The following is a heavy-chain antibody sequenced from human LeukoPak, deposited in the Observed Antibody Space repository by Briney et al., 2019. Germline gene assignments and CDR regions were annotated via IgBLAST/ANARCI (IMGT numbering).Heavy chain of an antibody. D-gene: IGHD5-24*01. J-gene: IGHJ4*02. CDR2: INHSGST. V-gene: IGHV4-34*01. Sequence: SETLSLTCTVYGASFGGYYWTWIRQFPGKGLDWIGEINHSGSTNYNPSLRSRVTISLDTSKSQFSLSLNSVTAADTAVYYCARHRDGYNRPFDYWGQGTLVTVSS. CDR3: ARHRDGYNRPFDY. CDR1: GASFGGYY.